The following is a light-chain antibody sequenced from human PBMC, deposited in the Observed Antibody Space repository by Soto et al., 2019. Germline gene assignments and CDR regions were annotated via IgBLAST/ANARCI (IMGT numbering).Light chain of an antibody. V-gene: IGKV3-15*01. CDR2: GAS. CDR3: QQYNNWPPIT. J-gene: IGKJ1*01. CDR1: QSVSSN. Sequence: EIVMTQAPATLSVSPGKKAPLSCXXSQSVSSNLAWYQQKPGQAPRLLIYGASTRATGIPARFSGSGSGTEFTLTISSLQSEDFAVYYCQQYNNWPPITFGQGTKVDIK.